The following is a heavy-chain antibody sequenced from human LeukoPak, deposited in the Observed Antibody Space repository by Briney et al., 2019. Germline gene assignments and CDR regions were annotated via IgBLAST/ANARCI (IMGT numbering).Heavy chain of an antibody. CDR3: AADRADFGSSGYALDY. CDR1: GYSLTELS. V-gene: IGHV1-24*01. CDR2: FDPEDGET. Sequence: ASVKVSCKVSGYSLTELSMQWARQAPGKGLEWMGGFDPEDGETIYAEKFQGRVTMTEDTSTDTAYMELSSLRSEDTAVYYCAADRADFGSSGYALDYWGQGTLVTVSS. D-gene: IGHD3-22*01. J-gene: IGHJ4*02.